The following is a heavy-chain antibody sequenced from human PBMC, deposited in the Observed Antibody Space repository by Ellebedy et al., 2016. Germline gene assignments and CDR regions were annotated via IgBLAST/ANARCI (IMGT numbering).Heavy chain of an antibody. CDR1: GFTFSSYA. Sequence: GGSLRLSCAASGFTFSSYAMHWVRQAPGKGLEWVAVISYDGSNKYYADSVKGRFTISRDNSKNTLYLQMNSLRAEDTAVYYCARAFSSMMVGLFDYWGQGTLVTVSS. D-gene: IGHD3-22*01. CDR3: ARAFSSMMVGLFDY. J-gene: IGHJ4*02. V-gene: IGHV3-30*04. CDR2: ISYDGSNK.